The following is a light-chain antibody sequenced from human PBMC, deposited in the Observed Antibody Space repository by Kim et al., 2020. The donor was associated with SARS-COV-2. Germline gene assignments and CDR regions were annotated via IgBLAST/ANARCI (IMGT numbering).Light chain of an antibody. CDR1: QDISNY. CDR2: DAS. J-gene: IGKJ4*01. V-gene: IGKV1-33*01. CDR3: QQYDNLLLT. Sequence: DIQMTQSPSSLSASVGDRVTITCQASQDISNYLNWYQQKPGKAPKLLIYDASNLETGVPSRFSGSGSWTDFTFTISSLQPEDIATYYCQQYDNLLLTFGGGTKV.